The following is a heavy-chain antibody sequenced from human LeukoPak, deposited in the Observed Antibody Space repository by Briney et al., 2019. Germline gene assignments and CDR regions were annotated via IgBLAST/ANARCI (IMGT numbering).Heavy chain of an antibody. CDR3: ARVVGYCTNGVCRPEY. CDR1: GYTFTNYG. Sequence: GASVKVSCKASGYTFTNYGISWVRQAPGRGLEWMGWISAYNGNTNYAQKIQGRVTMTTDTSTSTAYMELRSLRSDDTAVYYCARVVGYCTNGVCRPEYWGQGTLVTVSS. V-gene: IGHV1-18*01. J-gene: IGHJ4*02. CDR2: ISAYNGNT. D-gene: IGHD2-8*01.